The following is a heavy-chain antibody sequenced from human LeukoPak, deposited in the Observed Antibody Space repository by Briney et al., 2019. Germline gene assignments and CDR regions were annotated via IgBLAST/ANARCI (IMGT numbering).Heavy chain of an antibody. V-gene: IGHV4-34*01. CDR2: INHSGST. CDR3: ARGVPEGFGELFWFDP. D-gene: IGHD3-10*01. CDR1: GGSFSGYY. Sequence: SETLSLTCAVHGGSFSGYYWSWIRQPPGKGLEWIGEINHSGSTNYNPSLKSRVTISVDTSKNQFSLKLSSVTAADTAVYYCARGVPEGFGELFWFDPWGQGTLVTVSS. J-gene: IGHJ5*02.